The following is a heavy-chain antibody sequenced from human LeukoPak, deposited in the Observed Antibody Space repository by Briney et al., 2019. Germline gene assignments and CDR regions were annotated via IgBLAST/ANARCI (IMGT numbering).Heavy chain of an antibody. V-gene: IGHV4-59*01. CDR2: IYYSGDT. D-gene: IGHD2-15*01. J-gene: IGHJ4*02. CDR3: ARGGWSLDY. CDR1: GDSISGYS. Sequence: SETLSLTCTVSGDSISGYSWSWIRQPPGGGLEWIGYIYYSGDTAYNPSLKSRVTMSVDTSKNQLSLELRTVTTADTAVYYCARGGWSLDYWGQGTLVTVSS.